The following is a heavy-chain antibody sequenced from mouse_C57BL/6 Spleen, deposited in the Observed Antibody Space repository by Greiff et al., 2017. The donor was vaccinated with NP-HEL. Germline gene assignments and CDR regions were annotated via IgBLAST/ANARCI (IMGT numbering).Heavy chain of an antibody. J-gene: IGHJ1*03. D-gene: IGHD1-1*01. Sequence: DVMLVESGGGLVQPGGSLSLSCAASGFTFTDYYMSWVRQPPGKALEWLGFIRNKANGYTTEYSASVKGRFTISRDNSQSILYLQMNALRAEDSATYYCARSSGSSYHFDVWGTGTTVTVSS. CDR3: ARSSGSSYHFDV. CDR1: GFTFTDYY. V-gene: IGHV7-3*01. CDR2: IRNKANGYTT.